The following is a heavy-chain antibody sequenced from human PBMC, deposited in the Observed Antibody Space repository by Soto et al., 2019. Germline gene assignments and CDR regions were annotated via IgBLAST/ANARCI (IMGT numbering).Heavy chain of an antibody. J-gene: IGHJ4*02. CDR3: ARHKDCTNGVCYTNFDY. D-gene: IGHD2-8*01. CDR1: GYSFTIYW. V-gene: IGHV5-10-1*01. CDR2: IDPSDSYT. Sequence: GESLKISCKGSGYSFTIYWISWVRQMPGKGLEWMGRIDPSDSYTNYSPSFQGHVTISADKSISTAYLQWSSLKASDTAMYYCARHKDCTNGVCYTNFDYWGQGTLVTVSS.